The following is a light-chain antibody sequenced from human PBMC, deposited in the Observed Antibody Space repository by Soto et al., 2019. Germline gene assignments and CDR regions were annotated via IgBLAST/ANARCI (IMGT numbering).Light chain of an antibody. CDR3: QHYNTLLLT. Sequence: EIVLTQSQGALSLSPSQRATISCRASQSVSSYLAWYQQKPGQAPRLLIYDASNRATGIPARFSGSGSDTEFALTISSLQSEDFAVYYCQHYNTLLLTFGGGTKVDIK. CDR1: QSVSSY. J-gene: IGKJ4*01. V-gene: IGKV3D-15*01. CDR2: DAS.